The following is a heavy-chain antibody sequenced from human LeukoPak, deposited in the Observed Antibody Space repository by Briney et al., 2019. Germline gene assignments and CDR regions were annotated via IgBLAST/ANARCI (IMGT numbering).Heavy chain of an antibody. Sequence: GESLKISCKGSGYSFTSYWIGWVRQMPGKGLEWMGIIFPGDSYTRYSPPFQGQVTISADKSISTAFLQWSSLKASDTAMYYCARPRGSGSWDAFDIWGQGKMVTVSS. CDR3: ARPRGSGSWDAFDI. J-gene: IGHJ3*02. D-gene: IGHD3-10*01. CDR1: GYSFTSYW. V-gene: IGHV5-51*01. CDR2: IFPGDSYT.